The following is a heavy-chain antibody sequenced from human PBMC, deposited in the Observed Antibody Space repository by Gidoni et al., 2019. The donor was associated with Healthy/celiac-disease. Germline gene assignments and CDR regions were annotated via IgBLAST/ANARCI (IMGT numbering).Heavy chain of an antibody. V-gene: IGHV3-49*04. CDR3: TRPYYYYYYMDV. CDR1: GFTFGDYA. D-gene: IGHD6-6*01. Sequence: EVQLVESGGGLVQPGRSLRLSCTASGFTFGDYAMSWVRQAPGKGLEWVGFIRSKAYGGTTEYAASVKGRFTISREDSKSIAYLQMNSLKTEDTAVYYCTRPYYYYYYMDVWGKGTTVTVSS. CDR2: IRSKAYGGTT. J-gene: IGHJ6*03.